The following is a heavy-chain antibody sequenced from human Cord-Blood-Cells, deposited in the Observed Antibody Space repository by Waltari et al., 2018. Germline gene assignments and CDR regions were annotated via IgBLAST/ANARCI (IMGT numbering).Heavy chain of an antibody. Sequence: QVQLVPSGAAVTKPGAAVKVSCKASGYTSTGHYMPWVRPAPGQGLEWMGWINPNSGGTNYAQKFQGRVTMTRDTSISTAYMELSRLRSDDTAVYYCARGPQYYPKDYWGQGTLVTVSS. CDR3: ARGPQYYPKDY. CDR1: GYTSTGHY. V-gene: IGHV1-2*02. D-gene: IGHD1-26*01. J-gene: IGHJ4*02. CDR2: INPNSGGT.